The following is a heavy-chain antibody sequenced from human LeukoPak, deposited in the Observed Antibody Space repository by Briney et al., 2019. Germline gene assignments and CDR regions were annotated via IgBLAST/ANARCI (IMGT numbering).Heavy chain of an antibody. Sequence: GRSLRPSCAASGFTFSSYAMHWIRQDPDKGLEWVAVISYDGSNKYYADSVKGRFTISRDNSKNTLYLQMNSLRAEDTAVYYCAREQTDYGDYESYDANWYFDLCGRGTLVTVSS. CDR2: ISYDGSNK. CDR1: GFTFSSYA. V-gene: IGHV3-30-3*01. CDR3: AREQTDYGDYESYDANWYFDL. D-gene: IGHD4-17*01. J-gene: IGHJ2*01.